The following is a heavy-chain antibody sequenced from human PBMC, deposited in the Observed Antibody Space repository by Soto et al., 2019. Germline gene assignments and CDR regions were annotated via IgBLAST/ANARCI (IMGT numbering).Heavy chain of an antibody. J-gene: IGHJ6*03. V-gene: IGHV4-4*02. CDR3: ARLRGGYSGYEPTIYYYYYMDV. D-gene: IGHD5-12*01. CDR2: IYHSGST. CDR1: SGSISSSNW. Sequence: QVQLQESGPGLVKPSGTLSLTCAVSSGSISSSNWWSWVRQPPGKGLEWIGEIYHSGSTNYNPSLKSRVTISVDKSKNQFSLKLSSVTAADTAVYYCARLRGGYSGYEPTIYYYYYMDVWGKGTTVTVSS.